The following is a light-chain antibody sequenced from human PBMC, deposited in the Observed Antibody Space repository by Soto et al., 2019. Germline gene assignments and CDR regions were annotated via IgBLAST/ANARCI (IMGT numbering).Light chain of an antibody. CDR3: QRYNSNSRT. J-gene: IGKJ1*01. CDR2: DAS. CDR1: QNINQW. V-gene: IGKV1-5*01. Sequence: DIEMSQSPSTVSASVGDRVTITCRASQNINQWLAWYQQKPGKAPKFLIYDASILESGVPSRFSGTGSGTEFTLTISSLQPDDFATYCCQRYNSNSRTFGQGTKVEIK.